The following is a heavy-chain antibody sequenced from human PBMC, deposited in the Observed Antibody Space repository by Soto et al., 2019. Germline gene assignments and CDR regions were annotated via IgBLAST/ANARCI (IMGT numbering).Heavy chain of an antibody. CDR3: ARGVYDFWSGHPEGVAY. CDR2: IRRKANNYAT. V-gene: IGHV3-73*02. Sequence: EVQLVESGGGLVQPGGSLKLSCAASGFTFSGSSMHWVRQASGKGLEWVGRIRRKANNYATAYAVSVKGRFTISRDDSRNTAYLQMSSLKTEDTAVYYCARGVYDFWSGHPEGVAYWGQATVVTVSS. D-gene: IGHD3-3*01. J-gene: IGHJ4*02. CDR1: GFTFSGSS.